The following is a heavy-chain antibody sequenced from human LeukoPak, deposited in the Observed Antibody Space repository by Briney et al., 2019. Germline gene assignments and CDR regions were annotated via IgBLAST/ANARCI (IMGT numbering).Heavy chain of an antibody. V-gene: IGHV3-23*01. D-gene: IGHD6-6*01. J-gene: IGHJ3*02. CDR2: ISGTNDNT. CDR1: GLTFSSHA. Sequence: GGSLRLSCAASGLTFSSHAMSWVRQAPGKGLEWVSAISGTNDNTYHADSVKGRFAISRDNSKNTLYLQMSSLRGADTAVYYCARVGIAARFVAFDIWGQGTMVTVSS. CDR3: ARVGIAARFVAFDI.